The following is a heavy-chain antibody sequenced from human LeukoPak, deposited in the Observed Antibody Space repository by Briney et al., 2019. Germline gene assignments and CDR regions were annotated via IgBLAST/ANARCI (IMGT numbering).Heavy chain of an antibody. J-gene: IGHJ4*02. CDR2: MNPNSGNT. CDR1: GYTFTSYD. Sequence: ASVKVSCKASGYTFTSYDINWVRQATGQGLEWMGWMNPNSGNTGYAQKFQGRVTMTRSTSISTAYMELSSLRSEDTAVYYCARGGWSGYEPPFDYWGQGTLVTVSS. CDR3: ARGGWSGYEPPFDY. V-gene: IGHV1-8*01. D-gene: IGHD5-12*01.